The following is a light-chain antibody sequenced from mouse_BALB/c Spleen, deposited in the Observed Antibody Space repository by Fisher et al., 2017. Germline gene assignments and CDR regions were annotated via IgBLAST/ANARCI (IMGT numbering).Light chain of an antibody. V-gene: IGKV4-57*01. CDR3: QQRSSYPYT. Sequence: IVLTQTPAIMSASLGEEITLTCSASSSVSYMHWFQQKPGTSPKLLIYSTSKLASGVPARFSGSGSGTSYSLTISRMEAEDAATYYCQQRSSYPYTFGGGTKLEIK. CDR1: SSVSY. J-gene: IGKJ2*01. CDR2: STS.